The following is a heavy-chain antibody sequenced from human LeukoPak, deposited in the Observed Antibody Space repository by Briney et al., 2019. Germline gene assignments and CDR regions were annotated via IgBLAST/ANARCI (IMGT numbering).Heavy chain of an antibody. Sequence: SETLSLTCTVSGGSISSGDYYWSWIRQPPGKGLEWIGYIYYSGSTYYNPSLKSRVTMSVDTSKNQFSLKLSSVTAADTAVYYCAREVGPADYYDSSGYYNWFDPWGQGTLVTVSS. J-gene: IGHJ5*02. CDR3: AREVGPADYYDSSGYYNWFDP. D-gene: IGHD3-22*01. CDR2: IYYSGST. CDR1: GGSISSGDYY. V-gene: IGHV4-30-4*01.